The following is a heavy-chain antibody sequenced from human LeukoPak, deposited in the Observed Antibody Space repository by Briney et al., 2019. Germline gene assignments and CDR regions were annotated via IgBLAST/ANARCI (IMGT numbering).Heavy chain of an antibody. J-gene: IGHJ4*02. Sequence: ASVKVSCKASGYTFTTYGISWVRQAPGQGLEWMGWINPNSGGTNYAQKFQGRVTMTRDTSISTAYMELSRLRSDDTAVYYCARDKLVYDYWGQGTLVTVSS. V-gene: IGHV1-2*02. D-gene: IGHD6-13*01. CDR2: INPNSGGT. CDR1: GYTFTTYG. CDR3: ARDKLVYDY.